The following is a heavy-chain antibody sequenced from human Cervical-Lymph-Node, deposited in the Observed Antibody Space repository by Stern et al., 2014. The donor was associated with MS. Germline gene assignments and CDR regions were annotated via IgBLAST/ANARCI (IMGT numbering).Heavy chain of an antibody. V-gene: IGHV3-30*03. CDR2: IANDGRKV. CDR1: RFTFNSYG. J-gene: IGHJ3*02. D-gene: IGHD4-11*01. Sequence: VPLAESGGGVVPPGKSLRLSCAASRFTFNSYGMHWVRQSPGKVLEWVSLIANDGRKVYYADSMTGRFTISRDNSKNTLSLQMNSLTFEDTAVYYCASSTLTDAFDIWGQGTLVTVSS. CDR3: ASSTLTDAFDI.